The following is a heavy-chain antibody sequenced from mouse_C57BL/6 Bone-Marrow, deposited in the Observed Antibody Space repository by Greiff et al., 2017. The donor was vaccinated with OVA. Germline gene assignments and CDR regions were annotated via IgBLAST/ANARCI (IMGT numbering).Heavy chain of an antibody. Sequence: EVKLVESGGGLVKPGGSLKLSCAASGFTFSDYGMHWVRQAPEKGLEWVAYISSGSSTIYYADTVKGRFTISRDNAKNTLFLQMTSLRSEDTAMYYCARCDGYPFAYWGQGTLVTVSA. J-gene: IGHJ3*01. V-gene: IGHV5-17*01. D-gene: IGHD2-3*01. CDR2: ISSGSSTI. CDR1: GFTFSDYG. CDR3: ARCDGYPFAY.